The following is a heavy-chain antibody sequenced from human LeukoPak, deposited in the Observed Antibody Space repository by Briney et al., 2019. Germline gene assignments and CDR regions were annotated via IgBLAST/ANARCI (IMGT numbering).Heavy chain of an antibody. Sequence: PPGGSLRLSCAASGFTFSTYWMQWVRQAPGKGLVWVSRINSDGSSTSYADSVKGRFTISRDNAKNTLYLQMNSLRAEGTAVYYCVGRGGYCSSTSCYETEQYFDYWGQGTLVTVSA. CDR3: VGRGGYCSSTSCYETEQYFDY. CDR1: GFTFSTYW. D-gene: IGHD2-2*01. V-gene: IGHV3-74*01. J-gene: IGHJ4*02. CDR2: INSDGSST.